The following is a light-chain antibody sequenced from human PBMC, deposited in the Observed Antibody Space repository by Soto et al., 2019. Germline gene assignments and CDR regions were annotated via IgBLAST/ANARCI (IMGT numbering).Light chain of an antibody. CDR2: EGG. V-gene: IGLV2-23*01. CDR1: SSDVGIYNL. Sequence: QSVLTQPASVSGSPGQSITISCTGTSSDVGIYNLVSWYQQHPGKVPKLMIYEGGKRPSGISIRFSGSKSGNTASLTISGLQAEDEAHYYCCAYGGSGNGVFGGGTKLTVL. CDR3: CAYGGSGNGV. J-gene: IGLJ3*02.